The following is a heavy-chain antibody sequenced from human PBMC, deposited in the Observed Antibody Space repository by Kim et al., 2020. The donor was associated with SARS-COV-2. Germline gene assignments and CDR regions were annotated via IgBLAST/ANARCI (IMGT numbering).Heavy chain of an antibody. Sequence: SETLSLTCAVYGGSFSGYYWSWIRQPPGKGLEWIGEINHSGSTNYNPSLKSRVTISVDTSKNQFSLKLSSVTAADTAVYYCARGWPSSSGWYGRLGAFDIWGQGTMVTVSS. D-gene: IGHD6-19*01. CDR2: INHSGST. CDR3: ARGWPSSSGWYGRLGAFDI. J-gene: IGHJ3*02. CDR1: GGSFSGYY. V-gene: IGHV4-34*01.